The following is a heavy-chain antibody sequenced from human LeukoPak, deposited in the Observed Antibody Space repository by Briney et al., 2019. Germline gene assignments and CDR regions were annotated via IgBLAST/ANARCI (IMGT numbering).Heavy chain of an antibody. J-gene: IGHJ6*02. CDR3: TRSLDCSSTSCYNYYGMDV. D-gene: IGHD2-2*01. Sequence: PSETLSLTCTVSGGSISSSSYYWGWIRQPPGKGLEWIGSIYYSGSTYYNPSLKSRVTISVDTSKNQFSLKLSSVTAADTAVYYCTRSLDCSSTSCYNYYGMDVWGQGTTVTVSS. CDR1: GGSISSSSYY. CDR2: IYYSGST. V-gene: IGHV4-39*07.